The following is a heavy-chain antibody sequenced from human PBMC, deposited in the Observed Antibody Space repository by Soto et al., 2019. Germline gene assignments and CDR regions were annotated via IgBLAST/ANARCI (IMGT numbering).Heavy chain of an antibody. V-gene: IGHV4-59*01. CDR3: ARDSGYSYGYGVYFDY. CDR1: GGCISSYY. J-gene: IGHJ4*02. D-gene: IGHD5-18*01. Sequence: QVQLQESGPGLVKPSETLSLTCTVSGGCISSYYWSWIRQPPGKGLEWIGYIYYSGSTNYNPSLKSRVTISLDMSRNQFSLKLSSVTAADTAVYYCARDSGYSYGYGVYFDYWGQGTLVTVSS. CDR2: IYYSGST.